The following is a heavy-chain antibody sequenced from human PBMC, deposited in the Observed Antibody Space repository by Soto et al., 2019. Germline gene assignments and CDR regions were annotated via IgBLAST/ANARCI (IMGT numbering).Heavy chain of an antibody. J-gene: IGHJ5*02. CDR2: ISSSSSYI. D-gene: IGHD6-13*01. V-gene: IGHV3-21*01. CDR3: AREGMAAAGTGWFDP. Sequence: EVQLVESGGGLVKPGGSLRLSCAASGFTFGSYSMNWVRQAPGKGLEWVSSISSSSSYIYYADSVKGRFTISRDNAKNSLYLQMNSLRAEDTAVYYCAREGMAAAGTGWFDPWGQGTLVTVSS. CDR1: GFTFGSYS.